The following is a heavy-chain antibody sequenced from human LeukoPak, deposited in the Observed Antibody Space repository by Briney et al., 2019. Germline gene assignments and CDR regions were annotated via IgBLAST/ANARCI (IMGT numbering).Heavy chain of an antibody. Sequence: SETLSLTCTVSGGSISSSSYYWGWIRQPPGKGLEWIGSIYYSGSTYYNPSLKSRVTISVDTSKNQFSLKLSSVTAADTAVYYCARDLVYYYDSSGYSLAFDIWGQGTMVTVSS. CDR3: ARDLVYYYDSSGYSLAFDI. D-gene: IGHD3-22*01. J-gene: IGHJ3*02. CDR1: GGSISSSSYY. V-gene: IGHV4-39*07. CDR2: IYYSGST.